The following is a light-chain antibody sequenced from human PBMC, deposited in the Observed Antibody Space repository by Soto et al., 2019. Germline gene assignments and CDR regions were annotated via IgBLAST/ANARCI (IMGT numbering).Light chain of an antibody. V-gene: IGKV3-11*01. Sequence: EIVMTQSPATLSVSPGETATLSCRASQSVAGNLAWYQQKPGQAPRLLIYDASNRATGIPARFSGSGSGTDFTLTISSLEPEDFAVYYCQQRSNWTGLTFGGGTKVDI. CDR3: QQRSNWTGLT. J-gene: IGKJ4*01. CDR1: QSVAGN. CDR2: DAS.